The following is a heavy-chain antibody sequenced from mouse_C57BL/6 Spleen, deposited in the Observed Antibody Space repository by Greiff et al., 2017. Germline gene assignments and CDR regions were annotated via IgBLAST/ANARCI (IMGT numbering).Heavy chain of an antibody. D-gene: IGHD2-10*01. CDR1: GYTFTSYW. Sequence: QVQLQQPGAELVRPGTSVKLSCKASGYTFTSYWMHWVKQRPGQGLEWIGVIDPSDSYTNYNQKFKGKATLTVDTSSSTAYMQLSSLTSEDSAVYYCARALLSYFDYWGQGTTHTVSS. CDR2: IDPSDSYT. J-gene: IGHJ2*01. CDR3: ARALLSYFDY. V-gene: IGHV1-59*01.